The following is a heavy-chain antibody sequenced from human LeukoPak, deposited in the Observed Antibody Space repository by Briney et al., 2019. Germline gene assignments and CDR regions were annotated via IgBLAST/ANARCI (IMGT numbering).Heavy chain of an antibody. CDR1: GFTFSSCS. D-gene: IGHD4-23*01. V-gene: IGHV3-48*01. CDR3: ARVSTVVDTGY. J-gene: IGHJ4*02. CDR2: ISRNSGTI. Sequence: GGSLRLSCAASGFTFSSCSLQWVRQAPGRGLEWVSYISRNSGTIHYADSVKDRLTISRDNAKNSLYLQMNSLRAEDTAVYYCARVSTVVDTGYWGQGTLVTVSS.